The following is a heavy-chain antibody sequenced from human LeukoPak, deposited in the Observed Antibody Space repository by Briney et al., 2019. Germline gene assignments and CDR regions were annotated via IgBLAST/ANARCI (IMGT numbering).Heavy chain of an antibody. D-gene: IGHD3-16*01. V-gene: IGHV1-2*02. CDR2: INPNSGGT. Sequence: VASVKVSCKASGYTFTGYYMHWVRQAPGQGLEWMGWINPNSGGTNYAQKFQGRVTMTRDTSISTAYMELSRLRSDDTAVYYCARDRTGVFPEYFQHWGQGTLVTVSS. CDR3: ARDRTGVFPEYFQH. CDR1: GYTFTGYY. J-gene: IGHJ1*01.